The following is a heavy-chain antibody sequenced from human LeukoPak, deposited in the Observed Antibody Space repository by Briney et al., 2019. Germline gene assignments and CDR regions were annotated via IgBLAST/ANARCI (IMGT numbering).Heavy chain of an antibody. CDR2: XXGXXXXX. CDR3: ARNSDMNFDY. J-gene: IGHJ4*02. D-gene: IGHD2/OR15-2a*01. Sequence: GGSLRLSCTTSGFNFPTSWMHXXRQAPXKGLVWXSRXXGXXXXXXXXXSVXGRXIXXRXNAENTVYLQMNSLRAEDTAVYYCARNSDMNFDYWGQGTLVTVS. CDR1: GFNFPTSW. V-gene: IGHV3-74*01.